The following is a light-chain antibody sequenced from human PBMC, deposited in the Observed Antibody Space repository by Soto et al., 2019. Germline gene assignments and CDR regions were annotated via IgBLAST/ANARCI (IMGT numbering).Light chain of an antibody. CDR1: QDIYSW. V-gene: IGKV1-5*01. CDR2: DAS. Sequence: DIQLTQSPSTLSASVGDRVTITCRASQDIYSWVAWYQQKPGKAPKFLIYDASNLHSGVPSRFSGSGSGTEFTLTISSLQPDDFSTYYCQRYNSNSRTFGQGTTVDFK. CDR3: QRYNSNSRT. J-gene: IGKJ1*01.